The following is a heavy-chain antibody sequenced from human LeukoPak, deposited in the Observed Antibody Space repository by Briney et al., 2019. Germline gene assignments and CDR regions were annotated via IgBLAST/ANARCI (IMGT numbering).Heavy chain of an antibody. D-gene: IGHD2-2*01. CDR3: ARDVVVPAAMVYYYYGMDV. Sequence: PGGSLRLSCAASGFTVSRNYMSWVRQAPGKGLEWVSVIYSGGSTYYADSVKGRFTISRDNSKNTLYLQMNSLRAEDTAVYYCARDVVVPAAMVYYYYGMDVWGQGTTVTVSS. J-gene: IGHJ6*02. CDR2: IYSGGST. V-gene: IGHV3-66*02. CDR1: GFTVSRNY.